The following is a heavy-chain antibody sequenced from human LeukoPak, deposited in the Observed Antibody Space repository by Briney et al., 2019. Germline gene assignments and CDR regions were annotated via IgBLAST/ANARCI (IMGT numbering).Heavy chain of an antibody. Sequence: GRSLRLSCAASGFTFDDYAMHWVRQAPGKGLEWVSGISWNSGSIGYADSVKGRFTISRDNAKNSLYLQMSSLRAEDTALYYCAKDIGYGDYEGFDYWGQGTLVTVSS. J-gene: IGHJ4*02. D-gene: IGHD4-17*01. CDR2: ISWNSGSI. CDR1: GFTFDDYA. CDR3: AKDIGYGDYEGFDY. V-gene: IGHV3-9*01.